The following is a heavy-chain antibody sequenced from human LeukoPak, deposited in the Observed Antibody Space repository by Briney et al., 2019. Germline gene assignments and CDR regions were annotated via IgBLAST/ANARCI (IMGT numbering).Heavy chain of an antibody. J-gene: IGHJ5*02. CDR1: GGTFNNNA. Sequence: ASVKVSCKTSGGTFNNNAINWVRQAPGQGLEWMGGFIPFYDTRSSAQKFQGRVTISADESTSTIFLELNNLRSDDTAVYYCARMEGYSYSDSWGQGTLVIVSS. CDR3: ARMEGYSYSDS. D-gene: IGHD3-16*01. CDR2: FIPFYDTR. V-gene: IGHV1-69*13.